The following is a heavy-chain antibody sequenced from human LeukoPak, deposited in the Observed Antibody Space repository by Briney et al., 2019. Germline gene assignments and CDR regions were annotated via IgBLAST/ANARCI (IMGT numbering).Heavy chain of an antibody. J-gene: IGHJ4*02. CDR2: INPNSGGT. V-gene: IGHV1-2*02. D-gene: IGHD4-17*01. CDR3: ARGAYGDYEIDY. Sequence: ASVKVSCKASGYAFTGYYMHWVRQAPGQGLEWMGWINPNSGGTNYAQKFQGRVTMTRDTSISTAYMELSRLRSDDTAVYYCARGAYGDYEIDYWGQGTLVTVSS. CDR1: GYAFTGYY.